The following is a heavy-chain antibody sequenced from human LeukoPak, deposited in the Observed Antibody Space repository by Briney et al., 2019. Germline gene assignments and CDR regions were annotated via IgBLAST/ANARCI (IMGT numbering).Heavy chain of an antibody. CDR1: GGYISSYY. CDR3: ARLSRRYGSGSFDY. J-gene: IGHJ4*02. D-gene: IGHD3-10*01. Sequence: PSETLSLTCTVSGGYISSYYWSWIAQPPGKGLEWIGYIYYSGSTMYNPSLKSRVTISVDTSKNQFSLKLRSVIAADTAVYFCARLSRRYGSGSFDYWGQGTLVTVSS. CDR2: IYYSGST. V-gene: IGHV4-59*08.